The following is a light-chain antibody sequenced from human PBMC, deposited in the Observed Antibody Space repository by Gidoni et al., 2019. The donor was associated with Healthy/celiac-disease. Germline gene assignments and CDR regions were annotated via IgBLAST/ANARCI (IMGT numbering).Light chain of an antibody. CDR1: QSLSSY. V-gene: IGKV3-11*01. CDR3: QQRSNWPLT. Sequence: EIVLTQSPATLSLSPGERATLSCSASQSLSSYLAWYQQKPGQAPRLLIYDASNRATGIPARFSGSGSGTDFTLTISSLEAEDVAVYYCQQRSNWPLTFGGGTKVEIK. J-gene: IGKJ4*01. CDR2: DAS.